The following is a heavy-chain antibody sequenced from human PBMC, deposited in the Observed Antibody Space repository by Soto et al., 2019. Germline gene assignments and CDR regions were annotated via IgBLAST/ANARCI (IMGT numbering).Heavy chain of an antibody. D-gene: IGHD5-12*01. CDR1: GYSFTSYW. Sequence: EVQLVQSGAEVKKPGASLKISCKGSGYSFTSYWIGWVRQMPGKGLEWMGIIYPGDSDTRYSPSFQGQVTISADKSISTAYLQWSSLKASDTAMYYCARSGRKILRVKDYGMDVWGQGTTVTVCS. V-gene: IGHV5-51*01. CDR3: ARSGRKILRVKDYGMDV. J-gene: IGHJ6*02. CDR2: IYPGDSDT.